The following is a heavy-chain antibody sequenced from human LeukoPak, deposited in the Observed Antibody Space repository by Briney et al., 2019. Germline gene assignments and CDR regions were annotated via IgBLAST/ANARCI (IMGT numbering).Heavy chain of an antibody. CDR2: ISFDGSKS. CDR3: ARSRIANDSSGYYFKFDY. CDR1: GFTFSNYA. J-gene: IGHJ4*02. V-gene: IGHV3-30*15. Sequence: GRSLRLSCAGFGFTFSNYAIHWVRQAPGKGLEWVAAISFDGSKSYYAEPVKGRFSISRDNSRDTLYLQMSSLAVEDTAIYYCARSRIANDSSGYYFKFDYWGQGALVTVSS. D-gene: IGHD3-22*01.